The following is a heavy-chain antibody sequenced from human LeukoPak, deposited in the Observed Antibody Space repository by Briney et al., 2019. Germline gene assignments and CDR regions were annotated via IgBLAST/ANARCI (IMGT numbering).Heavy chain of an antibody. CDR3: AVVGDSSSWAPFDY. V-gene: IGHV4-39*01. CDR2: IYYSGST. CDR1: GFTVSSSY. J-gene: IGHJ4*02. D-gene: IGHD6-13*01. Sequence: GSLRLSCAASGFTVSSSYMSWVRQAPGKGLEWIGSIYYSGSTYYNPSLKSRVTISVDTSKNQFSLKLSSVTAADTAVYYCAVVGDSSSWAPFDYWGQGTLVTVSS.